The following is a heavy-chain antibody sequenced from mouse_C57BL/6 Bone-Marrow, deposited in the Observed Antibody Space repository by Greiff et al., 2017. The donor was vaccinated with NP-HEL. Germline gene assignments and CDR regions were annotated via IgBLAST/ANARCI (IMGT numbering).Heavy chain of an antibody. CDR3: GPTIATHFDV. CDR2: IRSKSNNYAT. Sequence: DAGGGLVQPKGSLKLSCAASGFSFNTYAMNWVRQAPGKGLEWVARIRSKSNNYATYYDDSVKNRFTISRDDSESMLYLQMNNLKAEDTAMYYCGPTIATHFDVWGTGTTVTVSS. J-gene: IGHJ1*03. V-gene: IGHV10-1*01. D-gene: IGHD1-1*01. CDR1: GFSFNTYA.